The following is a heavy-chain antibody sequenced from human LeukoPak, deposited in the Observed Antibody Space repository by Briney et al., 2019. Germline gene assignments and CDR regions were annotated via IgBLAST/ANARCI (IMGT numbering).Heavy chain of an antibody. CDR1: GFTSSSYW. J-gene: IGHJ6*02. CDR3: AREFRTVRYAMDV. CDR2: IKQEGSEK. V-gene: IGHV3-7*01. Sequence: GRSLRLSCAASGFTSSSYWMSWVRQAPGKGLEWVANIKQEGSEKYYVDSVKGRFTISRDNAKNSLYLQINSLRAEDTALYYCAREFRTVRYAMDVWGQGTTVTVSS. D-gene: IGHD3-16*01.